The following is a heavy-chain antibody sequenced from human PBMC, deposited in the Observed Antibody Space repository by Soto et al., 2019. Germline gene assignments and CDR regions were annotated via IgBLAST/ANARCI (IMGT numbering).Heavy chain of an antibody. CDR2: LIPILGIA. J-gene: IGHJ5*02. V-gene: IGHV1-69*02. CDR3: ARVTSGVDP. D-gene: IGHD6-25*01. CDR1: VGTFSSYT. Sequence: QVQLVQSGAEVKKPGTSVKVSCKASVGTFSSYTISWVRQAPGQGLEWMGRLIPILGIANYAQKFQGRVTISADKSTSTAYMALGSLRSGDTAVSSCARVTSGVDPWGQGTLVTVSS.